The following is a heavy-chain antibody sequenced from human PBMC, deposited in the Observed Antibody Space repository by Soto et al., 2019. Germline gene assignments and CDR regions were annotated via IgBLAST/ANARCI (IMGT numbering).Heavy chain of an antibody. CDR2: IYSGGST. V-gene: IGHV3-66*02. J-gene: IGHJ4*02. Sequence: GGSLRLSCAASGFTVSSNYMSWVRQAPGKGLEWVSVIYSGGSTYYADSVKGRFTISRDNSKNTLYLQMNSLRAEDTAVYYCARSPDGYNGFDYWGQGTLGTVSS. CDR3: ARSPDGYNGFDY. CDR1: GFTVSSNY. D-gene: IGHD5-12*01.